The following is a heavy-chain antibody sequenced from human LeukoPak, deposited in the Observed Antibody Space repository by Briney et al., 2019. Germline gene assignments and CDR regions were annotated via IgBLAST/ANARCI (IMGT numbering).Heavy chain of an antibody. CDR3: ARVRDILFDQ. CDR2: IYSSGNT. D-gene: IGHD3-9*01. V-gene: IGHV4-59*01. CDR1: GGSISNYY. Sequence: SETLSLTSTVSGGSISNYYWSWIRQPPGKGLEWIGNIYSSGNTNDNPSLKSRFTISIDTSKNQFSLKVSSVTAADTAVYYCARVRDILFDQWGQGTLVTVSS. J-gene: IGHJ4*02.